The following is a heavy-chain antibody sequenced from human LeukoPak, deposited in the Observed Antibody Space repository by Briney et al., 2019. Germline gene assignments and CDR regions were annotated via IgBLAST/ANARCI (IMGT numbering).Heavy chain of an antibody. CDR3: ARRGTSSSWAHFDY. CDR2: IKQDGSEK. V-gene: IGHV3-7*05. CDR1: GFTFSSNW. Sequence: GGSLRLSCAASGFTFSSNWMTWVRQAPGKGLEWVAKIKQDGSEKYYVDSVKGRFTISRDSAKTSLYLQMNSLGAEDTAVYYCARRGTSSSWAHFDYWGQGTLVTVSS. J-gene: IGHJ4*02. D-gene: IGHD6-13*01.